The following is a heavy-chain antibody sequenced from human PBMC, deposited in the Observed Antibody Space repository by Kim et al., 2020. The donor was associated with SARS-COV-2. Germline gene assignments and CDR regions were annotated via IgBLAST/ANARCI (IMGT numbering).Heavy chain of an antibody. CDR2: IIPILGIA. CDR3: AREIEKDEHYYDSSGYNY. Sequence: SVKVSCKASGGTFSSYAISWVRQAPGQGLEWMGRIIPILGIANYAQKFQGRVTITADKSTSTAYMELSSLRSEDTAVYYCAREIEKDEHYYDSSGYNYWGQGTLVTVSS. D-gene: IGHD3-22*01. J-gene: IGHJ4*02. CDR1: GGTFSSYA. V-gene: IGHV1-69*04.